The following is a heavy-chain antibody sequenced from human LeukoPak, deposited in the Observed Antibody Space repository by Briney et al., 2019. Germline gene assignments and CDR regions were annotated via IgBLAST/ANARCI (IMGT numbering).Heavy chain of an antibody. V-gene: IGHV4-59*11. D-gene: IGHD2-15*01. CDR3: ARARYCSGGSCYGEDAFDI. J-gene: IGHJ3*02. CDR1: GGSMNSHY. CDR2: VFYGGSDNNDI. Sequence: SETLSLTCTVSGGSMNSHYWSWIRQPPGKGLEWIGYVFYGGSDNNDINYNPSLKSRVIISLDTSKSQISLRMTSVTAADTAVYYCARARYCSGGSCYGEDAFDIWGQGTMVTVSS.